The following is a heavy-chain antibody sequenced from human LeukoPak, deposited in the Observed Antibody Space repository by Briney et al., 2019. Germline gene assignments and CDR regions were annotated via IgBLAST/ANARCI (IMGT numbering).Heavy chain of an antibody. CDR2: IRSKANSYAT. CDR1: GFTFSGSA. V-gene: IGHV3-73*01. CDR3: ASCDFWSGGYYGMDV. D-gene: IGHD3-3*01. J-gene: IGHJ6*02. Sequence: PGGSLRLSCAASGFTFSGSAMHWVRQASGKGLEWVGRIRSKANSYATAYAASVKGRFTISRDDSKNTAYLQMNSLKTEDTAVYYCASCDFWSGGYYGMDVWGQGTTVTVSS.